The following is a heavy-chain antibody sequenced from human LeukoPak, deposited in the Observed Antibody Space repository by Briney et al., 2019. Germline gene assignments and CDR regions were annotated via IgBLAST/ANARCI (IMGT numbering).Heavy chain of an antibody. Sequence: ASVKVSCKASGYTFTSYGISWVRQAPGQGLEWMGWISAYNGDTNYAQKLQGRVTMTTDTSTSTACMELRSLRSDDTAVYYCAREYCSSTSCSIIYFDYWGQGTLVTVSP. V-gene: IGHV1-18*01. J-gene: IGHJ4*02. CDR3: AREYCSSTSCSIIYFDY. D-gene: IGHD2-2*01. CDR2: ISAYNGDT. CDR1: GYTFTSYG.